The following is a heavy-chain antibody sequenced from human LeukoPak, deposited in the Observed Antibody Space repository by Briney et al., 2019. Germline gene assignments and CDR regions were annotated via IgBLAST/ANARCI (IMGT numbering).Heavy chain of an antibody. D-gene: IGHD6-19*01. CDR3: AGDGIAVVGRWAGFDY. V-gene: IGHV3-74*01. CDR1: GFAFSGYW. CDR2: INSDGSST. J-gene: IGHJ4*02. Sequence: GGSLRLPCTASGFAFSGYWMHWVRQAPGKGLVWVSRINSDGSSTSYADSAKGRFTISRDNSKNTLYLQMNSLRVEDAAVDYCAGDGIAVVGRWAGFDYWGRGTLVTVSS.